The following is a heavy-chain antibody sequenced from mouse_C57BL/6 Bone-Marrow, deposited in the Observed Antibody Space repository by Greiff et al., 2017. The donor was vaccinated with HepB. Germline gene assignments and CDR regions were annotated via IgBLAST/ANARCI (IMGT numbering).Heavy chain of an antibody. Sequence: DVHLVESGGDLVKPGGSLKLSCAASGFTFSSYGMSWVRQTPDKRLEWVATISSGGSYTYYPDSVKGRFTISRDNAKNTLYLQMSSLKSEDTAMYYCARGRYHRGFAYWGQGTLVTVSA. D-gene: IGHD5-1-1*01. V-gene: IGHV5-6*01. CDR1: GFTFSSYG. CDR3: ARGRYHRGFAY. CDR2: ISSGGSYT. J-gene: IGHJ3*01.